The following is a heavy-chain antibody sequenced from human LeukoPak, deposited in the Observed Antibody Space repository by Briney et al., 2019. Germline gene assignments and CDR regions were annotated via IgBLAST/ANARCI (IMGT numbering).Heavy chain of an antibody. CDR2: ISGSGGIT. J-gene: IGHJ4*02. D-gene: IGHD4-17*01. CDR3: VTETTVTGWGY. CDR1: GFIFRDYG. V-gene: IGHV3-23*01. Sequence: PGGSLRLSCVVSGFIFRDYGLSWVRQAPGKGLEWVSAISGSGGITDYADFVKGRFTISRDNSKNTLYLQMNSLRAEDTAMYYCVTETTVTGWGYWGQGTLVTVSS.